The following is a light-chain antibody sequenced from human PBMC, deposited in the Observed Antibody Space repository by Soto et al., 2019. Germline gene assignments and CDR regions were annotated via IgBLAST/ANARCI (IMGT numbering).Light chain of an antibody. CDR3: QQYGSSPLVT. V-gene: IGKV3-20*01. J-gene: IGKJ5*01. Sequence: EIVLTQSPGTLSLSPGERATLSCRASQSVSSSYLAWYQQKPGQAPRLLIYGASSRATGIPDRFSGSGSGTDFTLTSSRLQPPDFAVYYCQQYGSSPLVTFGQGTRLENK. CDR1: QSVSSSY. CDR2: GAS.